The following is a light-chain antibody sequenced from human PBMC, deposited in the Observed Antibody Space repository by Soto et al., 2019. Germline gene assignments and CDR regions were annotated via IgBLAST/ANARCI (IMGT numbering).Light chain of an antibody. V-gene: IGLV7-46*01. CDR3: WLSYNAARV. Sequence: QTVVPQEPSLTVSPGGTVTLTCGSSTGAVTSNHHPYWFQQKAGQAPRTLIYDTSNKHSWTPARFSGSLLGDKAALSLSGAQPEDEAQYYCWLSYNAARVFGGGTKLTVL. J-gene: IGLJ2*01. CDR1: TGAVTSNHH. CDR2: DTS.